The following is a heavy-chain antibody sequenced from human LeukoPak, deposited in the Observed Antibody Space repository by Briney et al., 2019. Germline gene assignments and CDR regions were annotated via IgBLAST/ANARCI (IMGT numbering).Heavy chain of an antibody. V-gene: IGHV4-39*07. J-gene: IGHJ3*02. CDR2: IYYSGST. Sequence: NPSETLSLTCTVSGGSISSSSYYWGWIRQPPGKGLEWIGSIYYSGSTYYNPSLKSRVTISVDTSKNQFSLKLTSVTAVITPAYYCAKSTGYGLVDIWGGGTMVTVSS. CDR1: GGSISSSSYY. CDR3: AKSTGYGLVDI. D-gene: IGHD3-9*01.